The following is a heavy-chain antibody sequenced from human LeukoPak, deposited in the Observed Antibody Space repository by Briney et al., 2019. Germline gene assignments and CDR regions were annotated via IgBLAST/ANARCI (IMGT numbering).Heavy chain of an antibody. Sequence: SETLSLTCTVSGGSISSYYWSWIRQPPGKGLEWIGYIYYSGSTYYNPSLKSRVTISVDTSKNQFSLKLSSVTAADTAVYYCARRVGQNFERPGDDAFDIWGQGTMVTVSS. J-gene: IGHJ3*02. D-gene: IGHD3-16*01. CDR3: ARRVGQNFERPGDDAFDI. V-gene: IGHV4-59*04. CDR2: IYYSGST. CDR1: GGSISSYY.